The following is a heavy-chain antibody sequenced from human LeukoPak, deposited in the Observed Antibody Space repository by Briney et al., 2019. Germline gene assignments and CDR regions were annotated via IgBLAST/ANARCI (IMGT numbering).Heavy chain of an antibody. CDR3: ATVVALGGSSWPNWFDP. Sequence: ASVKVSCKVSGYTLTELSMHWVRQAPGKRLEWMGGFDPEDGETIYAQKFQGRVTMTEDTSTDTAYTELSSLRSEDTAVYYCATVVALGGSSWPNWFDPWGQGTLVTVSS. CDR2: FDPEDGET. D-gene: IGHD6-13*01. V-gene: IGHV1-24*01. J-gene: IGHJ5*02. CDR1: GYTLTELS.